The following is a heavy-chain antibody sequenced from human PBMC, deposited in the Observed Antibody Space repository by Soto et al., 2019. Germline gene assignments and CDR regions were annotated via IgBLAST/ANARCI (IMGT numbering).Heavy chain of an antibody. J-gene: IGHJ5*02. CDR1: GDSIISGDFY. CDR2: IFYLGSS. D-gene: IGHD3-16*01. Sequence: SETLSLTCTVSGDSIISGDFYWVWVRQPPGKGLEWIGSIFYLGSSYYNPSLKSRVTMSVDTSQNQFSLRLISVTAADTAMYFCVRIRYQLPSSVLWLDPWGQGTPVTVSS. CDR3: VRIRYQLPSSVLWLDP. V-gene: IGHV4-39*07.